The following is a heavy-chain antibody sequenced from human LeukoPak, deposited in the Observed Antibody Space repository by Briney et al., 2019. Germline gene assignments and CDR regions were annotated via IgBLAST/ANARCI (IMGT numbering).Heavy chain of an antibody. V-gene: IGHV3-74*01. CDR1: GFTFSNYW. D-gene: IGHD1-26*01. CDR2: INSDGSSI. CDR3: ARGGSPPEALGDAFDI. J-gene: IGHJ3*02. Sequence: GGSLRLSCAASGFTFSNYWMHWVRQAPGKGLVRVSRINSDGSSIIYADSVKGRFTISRDNAKNTLYLQMNSLRVEDTAVYYCARGGSPPEALGDAFDIWGQGTMVTVSS.